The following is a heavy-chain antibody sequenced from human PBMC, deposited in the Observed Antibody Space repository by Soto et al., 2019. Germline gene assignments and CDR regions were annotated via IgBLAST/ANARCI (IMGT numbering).Heavy chain of an antibody. J-gene: IGHJ5*01. Sequence: SETLSLTCSVSGDSISNLDYFWAWVRQPPGQALEYIGYIYKSATTYYNPSFESRVAISVDTSKSQFSLNVTSVTAADTAVYFCARGRYCLTGRCFPNWFDSWGQGALVTVSS. D-gene: IGHD7-27*01. V-gene: IGHV4-30-4*01. CDR3: ARGRYCLTGRCFPNWFDS. CDR2: IYKSATT. CDR1: GDSISNLDYF.